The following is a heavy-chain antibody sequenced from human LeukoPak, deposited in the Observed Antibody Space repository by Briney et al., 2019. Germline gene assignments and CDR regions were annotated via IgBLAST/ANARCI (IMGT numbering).Heavy chain of an antibody. CDR1: GGTFSSYA. CDR3: AKTPNSGWYEGDFDY. V-gene: IGHV1-69*05. J-gene: IGHJ4*02. CDR2: IIPIFGTA. Sequence: GPSVKVSCKASGGTFSSYAISWVRQAPGQGLEWIGRIIPIFGTANYAQRFQGRVTITTDESTSTAYMELSSLGSEDTAVYYCAKTPNSGWYEGDFDYWGQGNLVTVSS. D-gene: IGHD6-19*01.